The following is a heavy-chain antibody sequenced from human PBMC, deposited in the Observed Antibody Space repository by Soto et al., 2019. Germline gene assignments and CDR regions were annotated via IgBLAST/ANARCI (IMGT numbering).Heavy chain of an antibody. J-gene: IGHJ4*02. V-gene: IGHV3-23*01. CDR2: ISGSGGST. CDR1: GFTFSSYA. CDR3: AKGPPLRYFDWLLFDY. Sequence: GGSLRLSCAASGFTFSSYAMSWVRQAPGKGLEWVSAISGSGGSTYYADSVKGRFTISRDNSKNTLYLQMNSLRAEDTAVYYCAKGPPLRYFDWLLFDYWGQGTLVTVSS. D-gene: IGHD3-9*01.